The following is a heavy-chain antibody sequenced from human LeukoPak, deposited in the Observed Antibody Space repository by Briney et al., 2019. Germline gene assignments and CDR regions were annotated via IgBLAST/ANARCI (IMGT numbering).Heavy chain of an antibody. CDR3: ARGRYCSSTSCLYNWFDP. J-gene: IGHJ5*02. D-gene: IGHD2-2*01. V-gene: IGHV4-34*01. CDR2: INHSGST. CDR1: GGSFSGYC. Sequence: PSETLSLTCAVYGGSFSGYCWRWIRQPPGKGLEWIGEINHSGSTNYNPSLKSRVTISVDTSKNQFSLKLSSVTAADTAVYYCARGRYCSSTSCLYNWFDPWGQGTLVTVSS.